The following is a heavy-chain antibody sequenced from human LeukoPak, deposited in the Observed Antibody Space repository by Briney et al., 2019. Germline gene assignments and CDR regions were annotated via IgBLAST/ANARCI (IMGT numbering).Heavy chain of an antibody. Sequence: GESLKISCQGSGYSFINYWIGWVRQLPGKGLEWMGIIYPGDSDTIYSPSFQGQVTISADKSISTAYLQWSSLKASDTAMYYCARPSRGVIDSQGAFDIWGQGTTVTVSS. J-gene: IGHJ3*02. D-gene: IGHD3-10*01. CDR2: IYPGDSDT. CDR1: GYSFINYW. V-gene: IGHV5-51*01. CDR3: ARPSRGVIDSQGAFDI.